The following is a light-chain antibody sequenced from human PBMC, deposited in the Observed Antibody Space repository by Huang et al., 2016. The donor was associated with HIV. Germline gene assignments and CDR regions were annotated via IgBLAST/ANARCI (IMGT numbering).Light chain of an antibody. CDR2: DAS. CDR1: QGLADY. CDR3: QQRGNWQLT. J-gene: IGKJ4*01. V-gene: IGKV3-11*01. Sequence: EIVLTQSPATLSLSPGERATLSCRASQGLADYLAWYQQKPGQAPRLLFYDASNRATGIPARFSGSGSGTDFTLTISSLEPEDFAVYYCQQRGNWQLTFGGGTKVEIK.